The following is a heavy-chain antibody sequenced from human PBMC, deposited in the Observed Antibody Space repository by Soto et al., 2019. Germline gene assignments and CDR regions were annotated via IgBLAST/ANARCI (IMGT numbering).Heavy chain of an antibody. D-gene: IGHD3-16*01. CDR1: AFTVSSNY. CDR2: IYSGGST. Sequence: HPSETLSLTCAASAFTVSSNYMSWVRQAHGKGLEWVSVIYSGGSTYYADSVKGGFTISRDNPKNTLYLQMNSLRAEDTAVYYCARDPPSYYDYVWGNASGYGMDVWGQGTTVTVSS. J-gene: IGHJ6*02. V-gene: IGHV3-53*01. CDR3: ARDPPSYYDYVWGNASGYGMDV.